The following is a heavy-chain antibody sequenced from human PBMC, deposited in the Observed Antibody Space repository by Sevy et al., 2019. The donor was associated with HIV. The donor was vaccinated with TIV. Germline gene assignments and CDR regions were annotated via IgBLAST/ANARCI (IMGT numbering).Heavy chain of an antibody. D-gene: IGHD3-22*01. J-gene: IGHJ6*02. V-gene: IGHV4-59*01. Sequence: SETLSLTCTVSGGSISSYYGSWIRQPPGKGLEWIGYIYYSGSTNYNPSLKSRVTISVDTSKDQFSLKLSSVTAADTAVYYCARGDITMIVARVRRYYGMDVWGQGTTVTVSS. CDR1: GGSISSYY. CDR2: IYYSGST. CDR3: ARGDITMIVARVRRYYGMDV.